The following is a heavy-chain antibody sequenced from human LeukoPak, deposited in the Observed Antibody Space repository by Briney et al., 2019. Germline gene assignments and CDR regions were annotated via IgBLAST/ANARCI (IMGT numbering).Heavy chain of an antibody. D-gene: IGHD2-21*02. J-gene: IGHJ4*02. V-gene: IGHV3-33*01. CDR2: IWYDGSNK. Sequence: GGSLRLSCAASGFTFSSYGMHWVRQAPGKGLEGVAVIWYDGSNKYYADSVKGRFTISRDNSKNTLYLQMNSLRAEDTAVYYCASEVVVTADGENFDYWGQGTLVTVSS. CDR3: ASEVVVTADGENFDY. CDR1: GFTFSSYG.